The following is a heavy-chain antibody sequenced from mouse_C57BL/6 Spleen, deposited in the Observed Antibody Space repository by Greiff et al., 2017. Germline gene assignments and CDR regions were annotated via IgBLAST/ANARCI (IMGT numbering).Heavy chain of an antibody. CDR1: GYTFTDYE. D-gene: IGHD2-1*01. V-gene: IGHV1-15*01. J-gene: IGHJ3*01. Sequence: QVQLQQSGAELVRPGASVTLSCKASGYTFTDYEMHWVKQTPVHGLEWIGAIDPETGGTAYNQKFKGKAILTADKSSSTAYMELRSLTSEDSAVYYGTREGICYGNPRFACWGQGTMVTVSA. CDR3: TREGICYGNPRFAC. CDR2: IDPETGGT.